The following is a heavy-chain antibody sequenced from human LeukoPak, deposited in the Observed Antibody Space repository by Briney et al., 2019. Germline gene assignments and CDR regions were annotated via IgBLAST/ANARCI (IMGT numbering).Heavy chain of an antibody. V-gene: IGHV1-2*02. J-gene: IGHJ4*02. CDR2: INPASGGT. D-gene: IGHD1-26*01. CDR1: GYTFTDYF. CDR3: ARDIKMGATFVYYFDY. Sequence: ASVKVSCKASGYTFTDYFIHWVRQVPGQGPEWMGWINPASGGTNYAQKFQGRVTMTRDTSISTAYMELSRLRSDDTAVYYCARDIKMGATFVYYFDYWGREPWSPSPQ.